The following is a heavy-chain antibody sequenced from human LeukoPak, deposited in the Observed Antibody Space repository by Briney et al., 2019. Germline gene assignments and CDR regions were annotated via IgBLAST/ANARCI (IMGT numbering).Heavy chain of an antibody. CDR3: ARVRSYDSSVGHAFDI. V-gene: IGHV3-23*01. Sequence: GGSLRLSCAASGFTFSSYAMSWVRQAPGKGLEWVSAISGSGGSAYYADSVKGRFTISRDNSKNALYLQMNSLRAEDTAVYYCARVRSYDSSVGHAFDIWGQGTMVTVSS. CDR1: GFTFSSYA. CDR2: ISGSGGSA. J-gene: IGHJ3*02. D-gene: IGHD3-22*01.